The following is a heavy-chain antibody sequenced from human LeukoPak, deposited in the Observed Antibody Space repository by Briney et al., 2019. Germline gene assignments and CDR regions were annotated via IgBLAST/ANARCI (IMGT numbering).Heavy chain of an antibody. CDR1: GFTFSSYW. CDR3: ARDPLGYDSSGYYDY. V-gene: IGHV3-74*01. J-gene: IGHJ4*02. Sequence: GGSLRLSCAASGFTFSSYWTHWVRQAPGKGLVWVSRINSDGSSTSYADSVKGRFTISRDNAKNTLYLQMNSLRAEDTAVYYCARDPLGYDSSGYYDYWGQGTLVTVSS. D-gene: IGHD3-22*01. CDR2: INSDGSST.